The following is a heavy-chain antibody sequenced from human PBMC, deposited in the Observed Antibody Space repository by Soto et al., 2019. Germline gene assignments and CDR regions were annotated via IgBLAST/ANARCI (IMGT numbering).Heavy chain of an antibody. D-gene: IGHD2-8*01. CDR2: ITTSGGNT. J-gene: IGHJ6*03. Sequence: EVQLLESGGGLVQPGGSLRLSCAASGFTFSTYAMSWVRQAPGKGLEWVSTITTSGGNTYYADSVQGRFTISRDNSKNTLYLQINSLSADDTAVYYCAWRYCTNGVCYTIYDYYIDVCGKGTTVTVSS. CDR3: AWRYCTNGVCYTIYDYYIDV. CDR1: GFTFSTYA. V-gene: IGHV3-23*01.